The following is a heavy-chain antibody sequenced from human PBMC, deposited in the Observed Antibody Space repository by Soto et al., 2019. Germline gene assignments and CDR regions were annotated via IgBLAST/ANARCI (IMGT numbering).Heavy chain of an antibody. Sequence: GESLKISCKGSGYRFTNYWIGWVRQMPGKGLEWMGIIYPGDSDTRYSPSFQGQVTISADKSISTAYLQWSSLKASDTAMYYCARQDIVVVPAATNWFDPWAREPWSPLL. CDR2: IYPGDSDT. CDR3: ARQDIVVVPAATNWFDP. CDR1: GYRFTNYW. D-gene: IGHD2-2*01. J-gene: IGHJ5*02. V-gene: IGHV5-51*01.